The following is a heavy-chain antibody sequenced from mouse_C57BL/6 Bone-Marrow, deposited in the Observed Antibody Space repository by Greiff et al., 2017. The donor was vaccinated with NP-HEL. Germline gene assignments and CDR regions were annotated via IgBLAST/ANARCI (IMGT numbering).Heavy chain of an antibody. CDR1: GYTFTDYE. CDR3: TRYPYYSNFYYFDD. Sequence: QVQLQQSGAELVRPGASVTLSCKASGYTFTDYEMHWVKQTPVHGLEWIGAIDPETGGTAYNQKFKGKAILTADKSSSTAYMELRSLTSEDSAVYYCTRYPYYSNFYYFDDWGQGTTLTVSS. J-gene: IGHJ2*01. V-gene: IGHV1-15*01. CDR2: IDPETGGT. D-gene: IGHD2-5*01.